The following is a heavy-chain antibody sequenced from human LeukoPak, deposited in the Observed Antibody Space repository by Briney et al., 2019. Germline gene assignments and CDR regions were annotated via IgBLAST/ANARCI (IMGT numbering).Heavy chain of an antibody. CDR2: INPNSGGT. CDR3: ARVLDYDFNYGMDV. V-gene: IGHV1-2*02. Sequence: ASVKVSCKASGYTFTGYYMRRVRQAPGQGLEWMGWINPNSGGTNYAQKFQGRVTMTRDTSISAAYMELSRLRSDDTAVYYCARVLDYDFNYGMDVWGQGTTVTVSS. CDR1: GYTFTGYY. J-gene: IGHJ6*02. D-gene: IGHD3-3*01.